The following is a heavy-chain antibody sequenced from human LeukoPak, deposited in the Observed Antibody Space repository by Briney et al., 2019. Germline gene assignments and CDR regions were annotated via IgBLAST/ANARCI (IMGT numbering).Heavy chain of an antibody. V-gene: IGHV3-30-3*01. CDR3: ARPLDY. CDR1: GFTFSSYA. Sequence: PGGSLRLSCAASGFTFSSYAMHWVRQAPGKGLEWVAVISYDGSNKYYADSVKGRFTISRANSKNTLYLQMNSLRAEDTAVYYCARPLDYWGQGTLVTVSS. CDR2: ISYDGSNK. J-gene: IGHJ4*02.